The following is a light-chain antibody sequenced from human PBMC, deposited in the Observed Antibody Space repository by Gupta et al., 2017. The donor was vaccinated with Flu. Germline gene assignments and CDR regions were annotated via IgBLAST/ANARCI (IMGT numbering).Light chain of an antibody. CDR2: AAS. V-gene: IGKV1-39*01. CDR3: QQSYSTPWT. Sequence: DIQVTQSPSSLSASVGDRATITCRASQTINIFLNWYQQKVGKAPKLLIYAASSLKSGVPSRFSGSGSGTEFTLTISSLQPEDFATYFCQQSYSTPWTFGQGTKVEIK. J-gene: IGKJ1*01. CDR1: QTINIF.